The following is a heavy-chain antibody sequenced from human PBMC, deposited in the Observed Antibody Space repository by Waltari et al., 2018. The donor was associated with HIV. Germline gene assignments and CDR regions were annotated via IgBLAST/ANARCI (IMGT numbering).Heavy chain of an antibody. CDR2: IYTGDKT. D-gene: IGHD3-10*01. CDR1: GFSFSSTY. Sequence: EEEVVESGGNLVQPGGSLRLSCAASGFSFSSTYMSWVRQAAGKGLGWVSNIYTGDKTYNADSVKGRFTISRDNSKNTLYLQMISLRADDTAMYYCARTSHMIRGSPGTFDIWGHGTMVTVSS. V-gene: IGHV3-66*01. CDR3: ARTSHMIRGSPGTFDI. J-gene: IGHJ3*02.